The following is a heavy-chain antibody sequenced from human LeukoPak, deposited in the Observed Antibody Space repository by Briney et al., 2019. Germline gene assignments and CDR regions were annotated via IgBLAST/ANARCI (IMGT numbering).Heavy chain of an antibody. CDR2: IQHDGSNK. J-gene: IGHJ6*03. CDR1: GFTFTSHG. Sequence: PGGSLRLSCVVSGFTFTSHGMHWIRQAPDKGLEWVAFIQHDGSNKYHADSVKGRFTISRDDSKNTLYLQMNSLRAEDTAVYYCARVRTTVTTNYYYYYMDVWGKGTTVTVSS. CDR3: ARVRTTVTTNYYYYYMDV. V-gene: IGHV3-30*02. D-gene: IGHD4-17*01.